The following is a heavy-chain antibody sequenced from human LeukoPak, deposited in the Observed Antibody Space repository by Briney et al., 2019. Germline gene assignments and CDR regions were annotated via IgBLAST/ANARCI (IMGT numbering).Heavy chain of an antibody. CDR2: IYSGGST. J-gene: IGHJ6*03. V-gene: IGHV3-53*01. CDR1: GFTVSSNY. D-gene: IGHD2/OR15-2a*01. Sequence: GGSLRLSCAASGFTVSSNYMSWVRQAPGKGLEWVSVIYSGGSTYYADSVKGRFTISRDNSKNTLYLQMNSLRAEDTAVYYCARVGENHYYYMDVWGKGTTVTVSS. CDR3: ARVGENHYYYMDV.